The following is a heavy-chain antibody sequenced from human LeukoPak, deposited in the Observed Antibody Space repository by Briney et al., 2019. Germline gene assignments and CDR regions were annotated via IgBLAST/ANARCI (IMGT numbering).Heavy chain of an antibody. D-gene: IGHD2-2*01. V-gene: IGHV3-30*02. CDR2: IRYDGSNK. CDR3: AKDRAPAANWFDP. Sequence: PGGSLRLSCAASGFTFSSYGMHWVRQAPGKGLEWVAFIRYDGSNKYYADSVEGRFTISRDNSKNTLYLQMNSLRAEDTAVYYCAKDRAPAANWFDPWGQGTLVTVSS. J-gene: IGHJ5*02. CDR1: GFTFSSYG.